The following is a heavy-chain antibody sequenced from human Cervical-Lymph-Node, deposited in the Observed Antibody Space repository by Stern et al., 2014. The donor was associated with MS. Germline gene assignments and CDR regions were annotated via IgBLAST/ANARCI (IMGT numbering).Heavy chain of an antibody. D-gene: IGHD6-13*01. Sequence: QVQLQESGPGLVRPSDTLSLTCTVSGGSINSYYWSWIRQPPGKGLEWLGEGDYSGSPNYNPSLTSRVAISVDTSTNQIFLELASVTAADTAVFYCARDLAAAPSRYYYGLDVWGQGTTVTVSS. CDR1: GGSINSYY. J-gene: IGHJ6*02. CDR3: ARDLAAAPSRYYYGLDV. CDR2: GDYSGSP. V-gene: IGHV4-59*01.